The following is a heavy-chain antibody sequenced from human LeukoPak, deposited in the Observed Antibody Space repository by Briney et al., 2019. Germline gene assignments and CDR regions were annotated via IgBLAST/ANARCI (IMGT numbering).Heavy chain of an antibody. CDR1: GYSISSGYH. V-gene: IGHV4-38-2*02. D-gene: IGHD3-22*01. Sequence: PSETLSLTCGVSGYSISSGYHWGWIRQPPGKGLEWIGSIYHTGNTYYNPSLKSRVTISVDTSKNQFSLTLSSVTAADTAVYYCARDPHYYDSSGYYYYYYMDVWGKGTTVTVSS. J-gene: IGHJ6*03. CDR3: ARDPHYYDSSGYYYYYYMDV. CDR2: IYHTGNT.